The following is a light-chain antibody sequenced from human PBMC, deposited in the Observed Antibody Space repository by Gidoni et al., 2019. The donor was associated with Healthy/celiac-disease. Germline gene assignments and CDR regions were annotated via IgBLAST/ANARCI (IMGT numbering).Light chain of an antibody. CDR1: QSISSW. CDR2: DAS. CDR3: QQYNSYPYT. Sequence: DIQMPQSPSTLSASVGDRVPITCRASQSISSWLAWYQQKPGKAPKLLIYDASSLESGVPSRFCGSGCGTEFSLTISSLQPDDFATYYCQQYNSYPYTFGQGTKVEIK. V-gene: IGKV1-5*01. J-gene: IGKJ2*01.